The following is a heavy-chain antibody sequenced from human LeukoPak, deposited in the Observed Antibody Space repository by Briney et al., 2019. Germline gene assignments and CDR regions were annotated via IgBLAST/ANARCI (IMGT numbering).Heavy chain of an antibody. CDR1: GFTFNTYH. J-gene: IGHJ3*02. CDR3: ARRDDFDI. V-gene: IGHV3-48*04. CDR2: ISLSSSNVI. Sequence: GGSLRLSCVASGFTFNTYHMNWVRQAPGKGLEWVSFISLSSSNVIYYADSVKGRFTISRDDARNSLYLQMNSLRVEDTAMYYCARRDDFDIWGQGTLVTVSS.